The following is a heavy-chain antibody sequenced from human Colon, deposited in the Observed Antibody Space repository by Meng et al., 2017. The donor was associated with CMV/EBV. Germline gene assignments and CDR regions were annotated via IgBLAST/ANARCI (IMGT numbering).Heavy chain of an antibody. CDR2: MSYSGST. D-gene: IGHD2-2*01. V-gene: IGHV4-61*08. CDR3: AGNVEVLPTAKVLWDS. CDR1: GGPVNSGDYF. J-gene: IGHJ4*02. Sequence: SETLSLTCTVPGGPVNSGDYFWTWIRLPPGKELEWIGCMSYSGSTFDNPSLKSRVTISVDTSKNQFSLQLTSVTAADTAVYYCAGNVEVLPTAKVLWDSWGQGMLVTVSS.